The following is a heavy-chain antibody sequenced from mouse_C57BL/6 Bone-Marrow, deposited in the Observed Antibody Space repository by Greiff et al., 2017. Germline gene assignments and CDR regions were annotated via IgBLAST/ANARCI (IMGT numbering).Heavy chain of an antibody. D-gene: IGHD1-1*01. J-gene: IGHJ2*01. CDR2: IHPSDSDT. CDR3: AIGAVVATADY. CDR1: GYTFTSYW. Sequence: QVQLQQPGAELVKPGASVKVSCKASGYTFTSYWMHWVKQRPGQGLEWIGRIHPSDSDTNYNQKFKGKATLTVDKSSSTAYMQRSSLTSEDSAVYYCAIGAVVATADYWGQGTTLTVSS. V-gene: IGHV1-74*01.